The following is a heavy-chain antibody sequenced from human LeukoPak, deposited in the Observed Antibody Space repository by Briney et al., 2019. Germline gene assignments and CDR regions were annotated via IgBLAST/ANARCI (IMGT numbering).Heavy chain of an antibody. V-gene: IGHV3-23*01. CDR3: AKAGLGTYYFDY. Sequence: PGGSLRLSCAASGFTFSSYAMSWVRQAPGKGLEWVSAISGSGGSTYYADSVKGRFTISRDNSKNTLYLQMNSLGAEDTAVYYCAKAGLGTYYFDYWGQGTLVTVSS. CDR1: GFTFSSYA. J-gene: IGHJ4*02. CDR2: ISGSGGST. D-gene: IGHD1-1*01.